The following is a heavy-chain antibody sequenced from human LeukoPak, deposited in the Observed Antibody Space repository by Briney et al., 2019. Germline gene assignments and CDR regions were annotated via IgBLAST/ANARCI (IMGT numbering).Heavy chain of an antibody. J-gene: IGHJ4*02. V-gene: IGHV3-72*01. CDR3: AREFYDSSGYTLDY. Sequence: QPGGSLRLSCAASGFTFSDHYMDWVRQALGKGLEWVGRTRSKANSYTTEYAASVKGRFTISRDDSKNSLYLQMNSLKTEDTAVYYCAREFYDSSGYTLDYWGQGTLVTVSS. CDR1: GFTFSDHY. CDR2: TRSKANSYTT. D-gene: IGHD3-22*01.